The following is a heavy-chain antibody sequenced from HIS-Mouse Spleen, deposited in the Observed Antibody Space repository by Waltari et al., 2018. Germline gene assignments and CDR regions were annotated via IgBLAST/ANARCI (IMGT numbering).Heavy chain of an antibody. CDR1: GFTFSSYG. V-gene: IGHV3-33*06. J-gene: IGHJ3*02. CDR3: AKDLARKDSGYDAFDI. CDR2: IGYDGSNK. Sequence: QVQLVESGGGVVQPGRSLRLSCAASGFTFSSYGMHWVRQAPGKGLGGVAVIGYDGSNKYYADSVKGRFTISRDNSKNTLYLQMNSLRAEDTAVYYCAKDLARKDSGYDAFDIWGQGTMVTVSS. D-gene: IGHD5-12*01.